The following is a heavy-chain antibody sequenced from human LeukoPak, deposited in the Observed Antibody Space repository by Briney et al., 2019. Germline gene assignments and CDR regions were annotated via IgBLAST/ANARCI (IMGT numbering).Heavy chain of an antibody. V-gene: IGHV4-31*03. Sequence: SQTLSLTCTVSGGSISSGGYYWSWLRQHPGKGLEWIGYIYYSGSTYYNPSLKSRVTISVDTSKNQFSLKLSSVTAADTAVYYCARVGARGSWFDPWGQGTLVTVSS. CDR2: IYYSGST. CDR3: ARVGARGSWFDP. J-gene: IGHJ5*02. CDR1: GGSISSGGYY. D-gene: IGHD1-26*01.